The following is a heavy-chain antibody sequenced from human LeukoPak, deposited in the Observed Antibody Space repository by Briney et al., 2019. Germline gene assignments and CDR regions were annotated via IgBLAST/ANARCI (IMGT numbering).Heavy chain of an antibody. CDR1: GYSFTSYW. CDR2: VYPGDSDT. CDR3: ATPTSGWPYYFDY. Sequence: GESLKISCKGSGYSFTSYWIAWVRQKPGKGLEWMGIVYPGDSDTRYSPSFHGQVTISVDKSITTAYLQWSSLKASDTAMYYCATPTSGWPYYFDYWGQGTLVTVSS. J-gene: IGHJ4*02. V-gene: IGHV5-51*01. D-gene: IGHD6-19*01.